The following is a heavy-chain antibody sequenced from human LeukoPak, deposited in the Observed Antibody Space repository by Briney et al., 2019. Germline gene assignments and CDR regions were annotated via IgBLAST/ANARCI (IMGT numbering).Heavy chain of an antibody. V-gene: IGHV1-18*04. J-gene: IGHJ4*02. CDR3: ARIVLRYFDWLLTPDY. Sequence: GASVKVSCKASGYTFTSYGISWVRQAPGQGLEWMGWISAYNGNTNYAQKLQGRVTMTTDTSTSTAYMELRSLRSDDTAVYYCARIVLRYFDWLLTPDYWGQRTLVTVSS. D-gene: IGHD3-9*01. CDR1: GYTFTSYG. CDR2: ISAYNGNT.